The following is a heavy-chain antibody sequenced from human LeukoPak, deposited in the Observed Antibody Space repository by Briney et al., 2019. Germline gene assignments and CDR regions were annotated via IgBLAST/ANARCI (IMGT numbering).Heavy chain of an antibody. J-gene: IGHJ4*02. CDR1: GGSISSYY. V-gene: IGHV4-59*01. D-gene: IGHD5-18*01. Sequence: PSETLSLTCTVSGGSISSYYWSWIRQPPGKGLEWIGYIYYSGSTNYNPSLKSRVTISVDTSKNQFSLKLSSVTAADTAVYYCARFGDSYGYHSFDYWGQGTLVSVSS. CDR2: IYYSGST. CDR3: ARFGDSYGYHSFDY.